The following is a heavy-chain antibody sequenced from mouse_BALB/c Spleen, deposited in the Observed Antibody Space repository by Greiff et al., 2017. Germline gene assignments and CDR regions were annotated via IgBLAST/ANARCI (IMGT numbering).Heavy chain of an antibody. CDR2: IWSGGST. Sequence: QVQLKQSGPGLVQPSQSLSITCTVSGFSLTSYGVHWVRQSPGKGLEWLGVIWSGGSTDYNAAFISRLSISKDNSKSQVFFKMNSLQANDTAIYYCARKNSHYYGRGDAWFAYWGQGTLVTVSA. CDR3: ARKNSHYYGRGDAWFAY. V-gene: IGHV2-2*02. CDR1: GFSLTSYG. J-gene: IGHJ3*01. D-gene: IGHD1-1*01.